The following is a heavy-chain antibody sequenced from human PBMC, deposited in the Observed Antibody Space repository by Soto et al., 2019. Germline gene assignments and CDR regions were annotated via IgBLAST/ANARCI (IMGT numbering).Heavy chain of an antibody. CDR3: ARYGDRIGGGVSG. Sequence: PXESLKSSCKGSGYSFTSYWIGWVRQMPGKGLEWMGIIYPGDSDTRYSPSFQGQVTISADKSTSTAYLQWSSLKASDTAMYYCARYGDRIGGGVSGWGQGTMVTVSS. J-gene: IGHJ3*01. D-gene: IGHD4-17*01. CDR2: IYPGDSDT. CDR1: GYSFTSYW. V-gene: IGHV5-51*01.